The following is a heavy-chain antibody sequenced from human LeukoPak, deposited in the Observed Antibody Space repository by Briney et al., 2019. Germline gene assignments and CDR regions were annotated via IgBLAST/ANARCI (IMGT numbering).Heavy chain of an antibody. D-gene: IGHD5-18*01. CDR2: INSDGSST. CDR1: GFTFSSYW. V-gene: IGHV3-74*01. J-gene: IGHJ4*02. CDR3: ARAGSYGVSTLDY. Sequence: GGSLRLSCAASGFTFSSYWIHWVRQAPGKGLVWVSRINSDGSSTRYADSVKGRFTFSRDNAKNTLYLQMNRLRDEDTAMYYCARAGSYGVSTLDYWGQGTLVTVSS.